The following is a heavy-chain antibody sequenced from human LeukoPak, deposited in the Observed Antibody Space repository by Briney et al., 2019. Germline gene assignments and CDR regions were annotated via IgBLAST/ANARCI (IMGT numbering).Heavy chain of an antibody. CDR3: ARDPGIAVAGVALFDY. D-gene: IGHD6-19*01. CDR1: GYSISSGYY. V-gene: IGHV4-38-2*02. J-gene: IGHJ4*02. CDR2: IYHSGST. Sequence: PSETLSLTCTVSGYSISSGYYWGWIRQPPGKGLEWIGSIYHSGSTYYNPSLKSRVTISVDTSKNQFSLKLSSVTAADTAVYYCARDPGIAVAGVALFDYWGQGTLSPSPQ.